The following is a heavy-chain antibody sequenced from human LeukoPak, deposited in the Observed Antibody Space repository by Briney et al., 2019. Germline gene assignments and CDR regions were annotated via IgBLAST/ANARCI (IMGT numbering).Heavy chain of an antibody. CDR2: ISYDGSNK. V-gene: IGHV3-30*04. D-gene: IGHD2-15*01. CDR1: GFTFSSYA. Sequence: PGGSLRLSCAASGFTFSSYAMHWVRQAPGKGLEWVAVISYDGSNKYYADSVKGRFTISRDNSKNTLYLQMNSLRAEDTAVYYCAKDNERWFDYWGQGTLVTVSS. J-gene: IGHJ4*02. CDR3: AKDNERWFDY.